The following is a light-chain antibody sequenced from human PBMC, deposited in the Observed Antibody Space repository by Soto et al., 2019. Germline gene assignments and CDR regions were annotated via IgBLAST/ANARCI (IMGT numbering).Light chain of an antibody. CDR2: EVT. Sequence: QSALTQPPSASGSPGQSVTISCTGSSSDSGFHKYVAWYQHHPGKAPKRLIYEVTKRPSGVPDRFSASKSGNTASLTVSGIQSDDEAVYYCISYGGSDNSVAFGGGTKLTVL. J-gene: IGLJ2*01. CDR1: SSDSGFHKY. CDR3: ISYGGSDNSVA. V-gene: IGLV2-8*01.